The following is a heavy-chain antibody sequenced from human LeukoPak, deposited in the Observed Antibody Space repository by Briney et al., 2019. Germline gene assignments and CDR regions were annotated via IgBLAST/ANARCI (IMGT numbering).Heavy chain of an antibody. CDR1: GYTFTGYY. CDR2: INPNSGGT. D-gene: IGHD3/OR15-3a*01. J-gene: IGHJ4*02. CDR3: ARVLPDGFFPLEY. V-gene: IGHV1-2*02. Sequence: GASVRVSCKASGYTFTGYYIHWVRQAPGQGLEWMGWINPNSGGTDYAQKFQGRVTMTRDTSISTAYMELSILKSDDSAVYYRARVLPDGFFPLEYWGQGTLVTVSS.